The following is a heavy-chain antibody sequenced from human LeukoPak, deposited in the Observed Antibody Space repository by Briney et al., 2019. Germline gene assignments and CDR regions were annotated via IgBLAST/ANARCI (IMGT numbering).Heavy chain of an antibody. CDR2: IYPGDSDT. Sequence: GKSLKTSCKGSGYSFTSDWIGWVRQMPGKGLEWMGIIYPGDSDTRYSPSFQGQVTISADKSISTAYLQWSSLKASDTAMYYCARHGSGSYYNVWYWFDPWGQGTLVTVSS. CDR3: ARHGSGSYYNVWYWFDP. CDR1: GYSFTSDW. J-gene: IGHJ5*02. V-gene: IGHV5-51*01. D-gene: IGHD3-10*01.